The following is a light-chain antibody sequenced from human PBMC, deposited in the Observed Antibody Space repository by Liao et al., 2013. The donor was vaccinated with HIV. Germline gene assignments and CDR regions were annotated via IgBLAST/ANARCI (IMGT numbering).Light chain of an antibody. CDR1: KLGDKY. Sequence: SYELTQPPSVSVSPGQTASITCSGDKLGDKYACWYQQKPGQSPVLVIHQDSKRPSGIPERFSGSNSGNTATLTISGTQAMDEADYYCQAWDSSYVFGTGTKVTVL. J-gene: IGLJ1*01. CDR3: QAWDSSYV. V-gene: IGLV3-1*01. CDR2: QDS.